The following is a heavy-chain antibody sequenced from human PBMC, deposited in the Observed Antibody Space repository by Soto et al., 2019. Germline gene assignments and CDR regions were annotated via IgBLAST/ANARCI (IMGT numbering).Heavy chain of an antibody. D-gene: IGHD3-10*01. CDR3: VYYGPGTLYYGMDV. CDR1: GYSFTSYW. Sequence: GESLKISCKGSGYSFTSYWISWVRQIPGKGLEWMGRIDPSDSYTNYSPSFQGHVTISADKSISTAYLQWSSLKASDTAMYYCVYYGPGTLYYGMDVWGQGTTVTVSS. CDR2: IDPSDSYT. V-gene: IGHV5-10-1*01. J-gene: IGHJ6*02.